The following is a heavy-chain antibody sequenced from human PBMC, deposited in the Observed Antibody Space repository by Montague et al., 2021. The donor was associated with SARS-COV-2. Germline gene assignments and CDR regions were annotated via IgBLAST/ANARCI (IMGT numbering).Heavy chain of an antibody. CDR2: VFSSGST. J-gene: IGHJ4*02. D-gene: IGHD6-19*01. V-gene: IGHV4-39*01. CDR3: VRRGQWLVNH. CDR1: GGSVSSGGWY. Sequence: SETLSLTCTVSGGSVSSGGWYWGWVRQSPGKGLEWIGSVFSSGSTYYSPSLKSRATISADTSKNQFSLKLTSVTAADTAMYYCVRRGQWLVNHWGQGTLVIVFS.